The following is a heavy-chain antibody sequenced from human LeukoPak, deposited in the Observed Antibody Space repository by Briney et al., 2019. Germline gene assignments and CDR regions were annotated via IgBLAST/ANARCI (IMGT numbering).Heavy chain of an antibody. CDR3: ARVCSSTSCYHWFDP. J-gene: IGHJ5*02. CDR1: GYTFTSYG. CDR2: ISAYNGNT. D-gene: IGHD2-2*01. V-gene: IGHV1-18*01. Sequence: ASVKVSCKASGYTFTSYGISWVRQAPGQGLEWMGWISAYNGNTNYAQKFQGRVTMTRNTSISAAYMELSSLRSEDTAVYYCARVCSSTSCYHWFDPWGQGTLVTVSS.